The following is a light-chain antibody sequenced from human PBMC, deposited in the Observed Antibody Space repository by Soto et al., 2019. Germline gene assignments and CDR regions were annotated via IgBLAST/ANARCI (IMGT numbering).Light chain of an antibody. J-gene: IGKJ5*01. CDR2: AAF. V-gene: IGKV1-12*01. CDR3: QQADSFPIT. CDR1: EDINSR. Sequence: IQMTLSQSSVTPSVGDRVTISCPASEDINSRLAWYQQKPGHAPKLLIYAAFILKSGVPSRFSGYGSGTDFTLSISSLQPEDFATYYCQQADSFPITFGQGTRLEIK.